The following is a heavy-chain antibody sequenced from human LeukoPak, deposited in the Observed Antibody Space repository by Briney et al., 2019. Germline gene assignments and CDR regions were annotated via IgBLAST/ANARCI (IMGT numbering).Heavy chain of an antibody. Sequence: SETLSLXCAVSGYSISSGYYWGWIQQPPGKGLEWIGSIYHSGSTYYNPSLKSRVTISVDTSKNQFSLKLSSVTAADTAVYYCARTDLYYDILTGYPAGLDYWGQGTLVTVSS. CDR3: ARTDLYYDILTGYPAGLDY. V-gene: IGHV4-38-2*01. CDR1: GYSISSGYY. J-gene: IGHJ4*02. CDR2: IYHSGST. D-gene: IGHD3-9*01.